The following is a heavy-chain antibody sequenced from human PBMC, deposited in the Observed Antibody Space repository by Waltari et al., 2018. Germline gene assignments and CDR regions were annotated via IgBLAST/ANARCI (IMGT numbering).Heavy chain of an antibody. D-gene: IGHD3-3*01. CDR3: ARHREWLPNDAFDI. CDR1: GYSFTSYW. V-gene: IGHV5-51*01. Sequence: EVQLVQSGAEVKKPGESLKISCKGSGYSFTSYWIGWVRQMPGKGLEWMGIIHPGYSDTRNSPAFQGQGTISADKSISTAYLQWGSLKASDTAMYYCARHREWLPNDAFDIWGQGTMVTVSS. J-gene: IGHJ3*02. CDR2: IHPGYSDT.